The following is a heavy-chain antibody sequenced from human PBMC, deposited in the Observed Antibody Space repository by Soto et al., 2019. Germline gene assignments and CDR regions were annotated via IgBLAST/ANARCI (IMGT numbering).Heavy chain of an antibody. J-gene: IGHJ4*02. Sequence: EVQLVESGGGLVQPGGSLRLSCAASGFTFSSYWMHWVRQAPGKGLAWVSRINSDGSSTNYADSVKGRFTISRDNAKNTLYLQMNSLRAEDTAVYYCARAQGYCSGGSCYVAGYWGQGTLVTVSS. D-gene: IGHD2-15*01. V-gene: IGHV3-74*01. CDR2: INSDGSST. CDR3: ARAQGYCSGGSCYVAGY. CDR1: GFTFSSYW.